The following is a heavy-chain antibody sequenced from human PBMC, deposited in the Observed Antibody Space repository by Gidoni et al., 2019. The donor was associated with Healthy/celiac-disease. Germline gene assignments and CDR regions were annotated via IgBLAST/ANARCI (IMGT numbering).Heavy chain of an antibody. CDR1: GGSLSGFL. J-gene: IGHJ6*02. CDR3: AKGYYDFWSGYYRYYYGMDV. CDR2: IKHRGLT. Sequence: QVQLQQSGVGLMKPSETLSLTRAVYGGSLSGFLLSWIRPPPGKGLEWIGEIKHRGLTNYNPTLKSRVTISVDTSKTQFSLKLSSVTAADTAVYYCAKGYYDFWSGYYRYYYGMDVWGQRTTVTVSS. D-gene: IGHD3-3*01. V-gene: IGHV4-34*01.